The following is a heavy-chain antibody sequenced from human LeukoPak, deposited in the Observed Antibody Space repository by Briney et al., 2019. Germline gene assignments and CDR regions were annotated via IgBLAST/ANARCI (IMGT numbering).Heavy chain of an antibody. CDR2: ISGSGGDT. CDR3: ANGGCTSGYCGFDY. V-gene: IGHV3-23*01. J-gene: IGHJ4*02. Sequence: GGSLRLSCATSGLTFSNVWMSWVRQAPGKGLEWVSHISGSGGDTYYADSVKGRFTISRDNSKNTLYLQMNSLRAEDTAVYYCANGGCTSGYCGFDYWGQGTLVTVSS. D-gene: IGHD3-22*01. CDR1: GLTFSNVW.